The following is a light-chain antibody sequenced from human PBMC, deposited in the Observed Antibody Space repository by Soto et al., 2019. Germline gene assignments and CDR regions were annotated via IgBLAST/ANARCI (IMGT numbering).Light chain of an antibody. V-gene: IGLV1-44*01. CDR3: AAWDDSLSGHVV. CDR2: ADD. CDR1: SSNIGGNT. Sequence: QPVLTQPPSASGTPGQRVTISCSGSSSNIGGNTVSSFHHLPGTAPKVLIYADDQRPSGVPDRFSGSKSGTSASLAISRLQSEDEGAYYCAAWDDSLSGHVVFGGGTKLTVL. J-gene: IGLJ2*01.